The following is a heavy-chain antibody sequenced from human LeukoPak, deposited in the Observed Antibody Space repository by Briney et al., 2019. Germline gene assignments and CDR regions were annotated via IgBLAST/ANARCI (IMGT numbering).Heavy chain of an antibody. CDR3: ARESDCSSTSCYWEYYYYGMDV. Sequence: GGSLRLSCAASGFTFSDYYMSWIRQAPGKGLEWVSYISSSGSTIYYADSVKGRFTISRDNAKNSLYLQMNSLRAEDTAVYYCARESDCSSTSCYWEYYYYGMDVWGQGTTVTVSS. V-gene: IGHV3-11*04. J-gene: IGHJ6*02. D-gene: IGHD2-2*01. CDR1: GFTFSDYY. CDR2: ISSSGSTI.